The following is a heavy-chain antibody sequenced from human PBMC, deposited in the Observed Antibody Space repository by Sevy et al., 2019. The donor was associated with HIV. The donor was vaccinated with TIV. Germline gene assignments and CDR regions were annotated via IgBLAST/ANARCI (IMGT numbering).Heavy chain of an antibody. CDR2: INSHGTIT. CDR3: ARGQLLQFLEWPSYGLDV. CDR1: GFTFSSHW. J-gene: IGHJ6*02. Sequence: GGSLRLSCAVSGFTFSSHWMFWVRQAPGKGLVWVSHINSHGTITNYADSVKGRFAISRDHTKNTIYLQMNSLRAEDTAVYYCARGQLLQFLEWPSYGLDVWGQGTTVTVSS. V-gene: IGHV3-74*01. D-gene: IGHD3-3*01.